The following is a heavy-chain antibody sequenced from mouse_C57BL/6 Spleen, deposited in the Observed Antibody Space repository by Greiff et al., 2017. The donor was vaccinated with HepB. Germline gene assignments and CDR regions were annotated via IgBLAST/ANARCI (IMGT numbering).Heavy chain of an antibody. CDR2: ISGGGGNT. J-gene: IGHJ1*03. CDR1: GFTFSSYT. D-gene: IGHD2-1*01. CDR3: ARHGGNYGYFDV. Sequence: EVHLVESGGGLVKPGGSLKLSCAASGFTFSSYTMSWVRQTPEKRLEWVATISGGGGNTYYPDSVKGRFTISRDNAKNTLYLQMSSLRSEDTALYYCARHGGNYGYFDVWGTGTTVTVSS. V-gene: IGHV5-9*01.